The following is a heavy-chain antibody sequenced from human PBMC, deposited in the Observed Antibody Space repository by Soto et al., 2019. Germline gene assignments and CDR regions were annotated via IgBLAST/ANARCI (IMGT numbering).Heavy chain of an antibody. D-gene: IGHD5-18*01. CDR2: ISCSGGST. CDR1: GFTFSSYA. Sequence: GGSLRLSCAASGFTFSSYAMSWVRQAPGKGLEWVSAISCSGGSTYYADSVKGRFTISRDNSKNTLYLQMNSLRAEDTAVYYCARHGYNYGGGYFDYWGQGTLVTVSS. V-gene: IGHV3-23*01. CDR3: ARHGYNYGGGYFDY. J-gene: IGHJ4*02.